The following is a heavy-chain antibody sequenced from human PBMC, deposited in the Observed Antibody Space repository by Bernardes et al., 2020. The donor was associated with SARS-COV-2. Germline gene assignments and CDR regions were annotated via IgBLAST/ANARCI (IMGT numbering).Heavy chain of an antibody. CDR1: GGSMNSYY. V-gene: IGHV4-4*07. Sequence: SETLSLTCTVPGGSMNSYYWSWIRQPAGKGLEWIGHIHSSGRTDYNPSLKSRVTMSVDTSKNQFSLKVNFVAAADAAVYYCARYNNGWSLYFFDYWGQGTPVTVSS. J-gene: IGHJ4*02. CDR2: IHSSGRT. D-gene: IGHD6-19*01. CDR3: ARYNNGWSLYFFDY.